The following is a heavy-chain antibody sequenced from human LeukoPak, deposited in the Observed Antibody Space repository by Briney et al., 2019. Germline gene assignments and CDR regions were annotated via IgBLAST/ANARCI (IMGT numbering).Heavy chain of an antibody. V-gene: IGHV4-39*01. CDR2: IYYSGYT. CDR1: GGSISSSTYY. D-gene: IGHD3-10*01. Sequence: PSETLSLTCTVSGGSISSSTYYWGWIRQPPGKGLEWIGSIYYSGYTYQNPSLESRVTISVDTSKNQFSLKLSSVTAADTAIYYCAKHYMGSSYNHGLDCWGQGTLVTVSS. J-gene: IGHJ4*02. CDR3: AKHYMGSSYNHGLDC.